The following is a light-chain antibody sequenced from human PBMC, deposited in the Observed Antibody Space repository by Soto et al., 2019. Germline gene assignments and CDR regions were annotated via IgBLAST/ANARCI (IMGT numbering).Light chain of an antibody. CDR1: SNDVGGYNF. CDR3: CSYAGSYTV. V-gene: IGLV2-11*01. CDR2: DVT. J-gene: IGLJ3*02. Sequence: QSALTQPRSVSGSPGQSVTISCTGSSNDVGGYNFVSWYQQHPGKAPKFMIYDVTKRPSGVPDRFSGSKSGNTASLTISGLQTEDEADYYCCSYAGSYTVFGGGTKLTVL.